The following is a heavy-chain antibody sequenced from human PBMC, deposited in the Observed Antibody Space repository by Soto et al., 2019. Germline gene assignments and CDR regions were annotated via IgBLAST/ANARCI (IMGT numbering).Heavy chain of an antibody. D-gene: IGHD3-3*02. J-gene: IGHJ3*02. CDR1: GFNFNVAW. Sequence: EGQLVESGGRLAEPGRSLRLSCAASGFNFNVAWMNWVRQAPGKGLEWLGRIKSKGGGETTEYVAFVKGRFTISRDDSKNTLYLQMDSLKSEDTAVYYCTKVLALPPNDAFDIWGQGTLVTVSS. V-gene: IGHV3-15*05. CDR3: TKVLALPPNDAFDI. CDR2: IKSKGGGETT.